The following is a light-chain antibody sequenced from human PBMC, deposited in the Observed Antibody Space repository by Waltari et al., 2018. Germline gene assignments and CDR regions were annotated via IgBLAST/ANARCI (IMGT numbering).Light chain of an antibody. CDR3: QSYDSSLSVV. V-gene: IGLV1-40*01. CDR2: GNS. Sequence: QSVLTQPPSVSGAPGQSVTISCTGSSSNIGAGYDVHWYQQLPGTAPKHLIYGNSNRPSGVPDRFSGSKSGTSASLAITGLQAEDEADYYCQSYDSSLSVVFGGGTKLTVL. CDR1: SSNIGAGYD. J-gene: IGLJ2*01.